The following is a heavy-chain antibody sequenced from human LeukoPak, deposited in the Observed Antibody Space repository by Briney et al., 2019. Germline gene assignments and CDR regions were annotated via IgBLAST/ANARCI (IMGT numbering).Heavy chain of an antibody. V-gene: IGHV1-69*04. D-gene: IGHD6-19*01. CDR3: AREVAVAGFGDYFDY. J-gene: IGHJ4*02. Sequence: ASVKVSRKASGGTFSSYAISWVRQAPGQGLEWMGRIIPILGIANYAQKFQGRVTITADKSTSTAYMELSSLRSEDTAVYYCAREVAVAGFGDYFDYWGQGTLVTVSS. CDR2: IIPILGIA. CDR1: GGTFSSYA.